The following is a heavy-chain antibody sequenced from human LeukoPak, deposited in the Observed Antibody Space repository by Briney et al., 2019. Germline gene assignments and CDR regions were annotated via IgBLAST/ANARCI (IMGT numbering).Heavy chain of an antibody. D-gene: IGHD4-17*01. CDR3: ARDIHGDYAAY. V-gene: IGHV3-21*01. J-gene: IGHJ4*02. CDR2: ISSSSSYI. CDR1: GFTSRSYS. Sequence: GGALRLSCAASGFTSRSYSTNWVRQAPRKGLEWVSPISSSSSYIYYADSVKGRFTISRDNAKNSLYLQMNSLRAEDTAVYYCARDIHGDYAAYWGQGTLVTVSS.